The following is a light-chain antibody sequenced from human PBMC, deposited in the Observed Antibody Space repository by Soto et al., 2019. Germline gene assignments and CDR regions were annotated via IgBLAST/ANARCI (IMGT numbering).Light chain of an antibody. CDR2: AAS. V-gene: IGKV1-39*01. CDR1: HMIGTY. CDR3: QQGFTTPPT. J-gene: IGKJ2*01. Sequence: DIQMTQSPSSLSASVADRVTITCRASHMIGTYLNWYQQKPGRAPKLLIYAASTLQTGVPSRFSGSGSGTDFTLTISSLQPEDFGTYYCQQGFTTPPTFGQGTNLEIK.